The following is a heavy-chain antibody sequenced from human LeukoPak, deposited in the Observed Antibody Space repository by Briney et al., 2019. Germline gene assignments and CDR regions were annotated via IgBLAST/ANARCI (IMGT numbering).Heavy chain of an antibody. V-gene: IGHV3-7*01. J-gene: IGHJ4*02. CDR3: ARVSPSIDIVVPGENDY. CDR2: IKQDGSEK. Sequence: GSLRLSCAASGFTFSSYWMSWVRQAPGKGLEWVANIKQDGSEKYYVDSVKGRFTISRDNAKNSLYLQMNSLRAEDTAVYYCARVSPSIDIVVPGENDYWGQGTLVTVSS. CDR1: GFTFSSYW. D-gene: IGHD2-21*01.